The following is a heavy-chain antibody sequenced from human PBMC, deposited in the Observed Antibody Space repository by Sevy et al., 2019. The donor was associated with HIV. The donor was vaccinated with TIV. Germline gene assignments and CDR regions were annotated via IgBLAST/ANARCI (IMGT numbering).Heavy chain of an antibody. CDR2: FDPEDDEI. V-gene: IGHV1-24*01. CDR1: GYRLSELS. D-gene: IGHD3-22*01. CDR3: ATGREYYDENSGYFDY. Sequence: ASVKVSCKISGYRLSELSMHWVRQAPGKGLEWMGRFDPEDDEIIYAQKFQGRVTVTEDTSTDTAYMELSRQRSEDTAVYYCATGREYYDENSGYFDYWGPGTLVTVSS. J-gene: IGHJ4*02.